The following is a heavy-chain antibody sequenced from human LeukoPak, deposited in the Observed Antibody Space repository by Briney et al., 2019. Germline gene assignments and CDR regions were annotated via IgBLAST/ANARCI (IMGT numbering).Heavy chain of an antibody. Sequence: ASVKVSCKASGYTFTSYGISWVRQAPGQGLEWMGWISAYNGNTNYAQKLQGRVTMTTDTSTSTAYMELRSLRSDDTAVYYCARASPLPYYDSSGYYFNWGQGTLVTVSS. CDR1: GYTFTSYG. V-gene: IGHV1-18*01. J-gene: IGHJ4*02. CDR3: ARASPLPYYDSSGYYFN. D-gene: IGHD3-22*01. CDR2: ISAYNGNT.